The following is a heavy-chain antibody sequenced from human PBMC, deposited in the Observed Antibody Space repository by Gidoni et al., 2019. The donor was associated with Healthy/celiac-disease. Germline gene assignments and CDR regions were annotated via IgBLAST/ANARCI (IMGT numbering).Heavy chain of an antibody. J-gene: IGHJ4*02. V-gene: IGHV4-59*01. CDR1: GGSISSYY. D-gene: IGHD6-6*01. Sequence: QVQLQESGPGLVKPSETLSLTCPVPGGSISSYYWSWIRQPPGKGLEWIGYIYYSGSTNYNPALKSRVTKSVDTSKNQFSLKLSSVTAADTAVYYCARARGIAARPVDWGQGTLVTVSS. CDR2: IYYSGST. CDR3: ARARGIAARPVD.